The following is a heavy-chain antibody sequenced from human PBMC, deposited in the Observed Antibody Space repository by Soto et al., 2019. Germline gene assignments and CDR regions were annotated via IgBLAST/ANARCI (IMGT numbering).Heavy chain of an antibody. J-gene: IGHJ6*02. D-gene: IGHD3-3*02. CDR3: ARTISLYYYYYGLDV. CDR2: IYPGDPDT. Sequence: PGESLKISCKGSGYTFSSYWIGWVRQMPGKGLEWMGIIYPGDPDTRYSPSFQGQVTISADKSTSTTYLQWTSLKASDTAKYYCARTISLYYYYYGLDVWGQGTTVTVSS. CDR1: GYTFSSYW. V-gene: IGHV5-51*01.